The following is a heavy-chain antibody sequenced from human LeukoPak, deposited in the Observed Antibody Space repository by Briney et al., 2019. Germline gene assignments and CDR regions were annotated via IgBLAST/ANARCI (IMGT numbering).Heavy chain of an antibody. CDR3: ATYRSTWSPRFEYFQE. J-gene: IGHJ1*01. D-gene: IGHD6-13*01. V-gene: IGHV1-24*01. CDR1: GYTLTELS. Sequence: ASVKVSCKVSGYTLTELSMHWVRQAPGKGLEWMGGFDPEDGETIYAQKFQGRVTMTADRSTSTAYMALSSLRSEDTAVYYCATYRSTWSPRFEYFQEWGQGTLVTVSS. CDR2: FDPEDGET.